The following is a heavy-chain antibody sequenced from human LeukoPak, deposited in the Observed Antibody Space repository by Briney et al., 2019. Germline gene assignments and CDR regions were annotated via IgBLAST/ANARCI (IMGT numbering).Heavy chain of an antibody. D-gene: IGHD3-22*01. J-gene: IGHJ6*03. Sequence: SETLSLTCAVYGGSFSGYYWSWIRQPPGKGLEWIGEINHSGSTDYNPSLKSRVTISVDTSKNQFSLKLSSVTAADTAVYYCARRMYYYDSSGYSSYYYYYMDVWGKGTTVTVSS. CDR3: ARRMYYYDSSGYSSYYYYYMDV. CDR2: INHSGST. CDR1: GGSFSGYY. V-gene: IGHV4-34*01.